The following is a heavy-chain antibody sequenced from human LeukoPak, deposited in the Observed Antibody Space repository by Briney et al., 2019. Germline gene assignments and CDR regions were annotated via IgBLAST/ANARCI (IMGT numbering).Heavy chain of an antibody. CDR3: AKDHQGEGYSYGRRQGYCYYYYMDV. CDR2: IRYDGSNK. J-gene: IGHJ6*03. Sequence: QSGGSLRLSCAASGFTFSSYGMHWVRQAPGKGLEWVAFIRYDGSNKYYADSVKGRFTISRDNSKNTLYLQMNSLRAEDTAVYYCAKDHQGEGYSYGRRQGYCYYYYMDVWGKGTTVTISS. V-gene: IGHV3-30*02. CDR1: GFTFSSYG. D-gene: IGHD5-18*01.